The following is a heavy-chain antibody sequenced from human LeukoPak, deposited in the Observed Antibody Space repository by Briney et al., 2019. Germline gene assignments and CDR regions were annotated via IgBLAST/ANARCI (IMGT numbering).Heavy chain of an antibody. CDR3: ARDPYSSSSQD. CDR1: GGSISSSSYY. Sequence: SETLSLTCTVSGGSISSSSYYWGWIRQPPGKGLEWIGYIYHSGSTYYNPSLKSRVTISVDRSKNQFSLKLSSVTAADTAVYYCARDPYSSSSQDWGQGTLVTVSS. V-gene: IGHV4-30-2*01. J-gene: IGHJ4*02. D-gene: IGHD6-6*01. CDR2: IYHSGST.